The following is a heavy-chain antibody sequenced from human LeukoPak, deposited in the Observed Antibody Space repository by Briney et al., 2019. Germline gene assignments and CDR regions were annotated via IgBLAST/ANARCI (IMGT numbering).Heavy chain of an antibody. J-gene: IGHJ4*01. CDR2: IYTSGST. Sequence: PSETLSLTCTVSGGYISSYYWSWIRQPAGKGLECIGRIYTSGSTNYNPSLKSRVTMSVDTSKNQFSLKLSSVTAADTAVYYCARHMGLGYTYFYPYFDYWGQGTLVTVSS. CDR1: GGYISSYY. CDR3: ARHMGLGYTYFYPYFDY. V-gene: IGHV4-4*07. D-gene: IGHD1-1*01.